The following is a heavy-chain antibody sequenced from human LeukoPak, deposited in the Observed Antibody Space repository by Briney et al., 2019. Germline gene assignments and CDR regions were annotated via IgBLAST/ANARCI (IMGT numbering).Heavy chain of an antibody. V-gene: IGHV3-21*01. CDR2: ISSSSSYI. D-gene: IGHD6-13*01. J-gene: IGHJ4*02. CDR3: ARVTGCSSSWSDY. CDR1: GFTFSSYS. Sequence: GGSLRLSCAASGFTFSSYSMNWVRQAPGKGLEWVSSISSSSSYIYYADSVKGRFTISRDNAKDSLYLQMNSLRAEDTAVYYCARVTGCSSSWSDYWGQGTLVTVSS.